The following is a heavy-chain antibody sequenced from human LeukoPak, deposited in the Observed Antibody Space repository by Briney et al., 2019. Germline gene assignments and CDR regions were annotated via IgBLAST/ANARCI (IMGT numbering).Heavy chain of an antibody. V-gene: IGHV3-21*01. D-gene: IGHD6-6*01. CDR3: ARDSSSDLDY. CDR1: GFTFSSYA. Sequence: PGGSLRLSCAASGFTFSSYAMSWVRQAPGKGLEWVSSISGVSTYIDYADSVKGRFTISRDNGKNSLFLQMNGLRAEDTAVYYCARDSSSDLDYWGQGTLVTVSS. CDR2: ISGVSTYI. J-gene: IGHJ4*02.